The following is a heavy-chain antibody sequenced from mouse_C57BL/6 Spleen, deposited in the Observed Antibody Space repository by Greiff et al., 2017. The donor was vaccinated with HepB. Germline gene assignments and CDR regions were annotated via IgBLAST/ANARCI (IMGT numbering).Heavy chain of an antibody. CDR2: IYPGSGST. CDR3: ARGRLLRGYAMDY. D-gene: IGHD1-1*01. Sequence: QVQLQQPGAELVKPGASVKMSCKASGYTFTSYWITWVKQRPGQGLEWIGDIYPGSGSTNYNGKFKSKATLTVDTSSSTAYMQLSSLTSEDSAVYYCARGRLLRGYAMDYWGQGTSVTVSS. CDR1: GYTFTSYW. J-gene: IGHJ4*01. V-gene: IGHV1-55*01.